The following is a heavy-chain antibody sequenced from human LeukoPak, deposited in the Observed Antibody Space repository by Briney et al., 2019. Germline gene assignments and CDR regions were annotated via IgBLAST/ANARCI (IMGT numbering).Heavy chain of an antibody. CDR3: ARDQTTTYYYQSSGYHDGFDI. D-gene: IGHD3-22*01. CDR2: IYYSGST. Sequence: PSETLSLTCTVSGGSISSRSHYWAWIRQSPGKGLEWLGIIYYSGSTYYNPSLESRVTISVDTSKNQFSLKLTSVSVADTAVYYCARDQTTTYYYQSSGYHDGFDIWGQGTMVTVSS. J-gene: IGHJ3*02. CDR1: GGSISSRSHY. V-gene: IGHV4-39*07.